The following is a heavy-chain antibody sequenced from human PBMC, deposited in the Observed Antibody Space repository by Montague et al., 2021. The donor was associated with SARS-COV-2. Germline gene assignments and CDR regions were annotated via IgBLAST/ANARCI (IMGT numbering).Heavy chain of an antibody. J-gene: IGHJ6*03. CDR3: ARLGDGVVPSPIQGVGPYYSYYYMDV. V-gene: IGHV4-34*01. CDR1: GGSFSNYS. CDR2: IHHGGST. Sequence: SETLSLTCAVHGGSFSNYSWNWIRQPPGKGLEWIGEIHHGGSTNYNPSLKSRVTISADTSKNQFSLKLTSVAAADTAVYYCARLGDGVVPSPIQGVGPYYSYYYMDVWGKGTTVTVSS. D-gene: IGHD2-15*01.